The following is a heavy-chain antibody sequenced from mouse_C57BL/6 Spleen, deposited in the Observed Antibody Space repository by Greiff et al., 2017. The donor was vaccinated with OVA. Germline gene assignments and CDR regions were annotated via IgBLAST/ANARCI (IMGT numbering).Heavy chain of an antibody. D-gene: IGHD1-1*01. CDR3: ARSSDYYGSSEWYFDV. J-gene: IGHJ1*03. CDR2: INPGSGGT. Sequence: VKLQESGAELVRPGTSVKVSCKASGYAFTNYLIEWVKQRPGQGLEWIGVINPGSGGTNYNEKFKGKATLTADKSSSTAYMQLRSRTSEDSAVYFCARSSDYYGSSEWYFDVWGTGTTVTVSS. V-gene: IGHV1-54*01. CDR1: GYAFTNYL.